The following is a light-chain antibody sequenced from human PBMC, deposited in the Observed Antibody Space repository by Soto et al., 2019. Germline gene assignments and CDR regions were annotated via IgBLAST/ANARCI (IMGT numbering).Light chain of an antibody. CDR2: AAS. V-gene: IGKV3-15*01. Sequence: EIVMTQSPATLSVSPGERATLSCRASQSVDINLAWFQQKPGQAPRLLIYAASTRATGVPARFSGSGSGTDLPLTISSLQSEDFAVYYCQQYHYCHTFCPGTELEIK. CDR3: QQYHYCHT. CDR1: QSVDIN. J-gene: IGKJ2*01.